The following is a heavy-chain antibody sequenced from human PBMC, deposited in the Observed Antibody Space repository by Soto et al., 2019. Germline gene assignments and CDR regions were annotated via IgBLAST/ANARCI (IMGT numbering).Heavy chain of an antibody. J-gene: IGHJ4*02. CDR2: ISAYNGNT. CDR1: GYTFTSYG. V-gene: IGHV1-18*04. Sequence: ASVKVSCKASGYTFTSYGISWVRQAPGQGLEWMGCISAYNGNTNYAQNLQGRVTMTADTSTSTGYMELGRMRSDETAVYYCAGRGLLYDDSWGQVTLVTVSS. D-gene: IGHD2-15*01. CDR3: AGRGLLYDDS.